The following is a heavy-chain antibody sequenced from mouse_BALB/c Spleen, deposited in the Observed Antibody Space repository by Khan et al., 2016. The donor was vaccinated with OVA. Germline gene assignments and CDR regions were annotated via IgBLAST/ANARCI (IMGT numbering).Heavy chain of an antibody. J-gene: IGHJ2*01. V-gene: IGHV1S81*02. D-gene: IGHD1-1*01. CDR2: TNPTNGRT. CDR1: GYTFTSYW. Sequence: VQLQQPGAELVKAGASVKMSCKASGYTFTSYWMHWVKQRLGQGLEWFAETNPTNGRTDYNEKFKSKTTLTVDKSSSTAYMQLSGLTSEDSAVYYCARIKKIVATDFDYWGQGTTLTGSS. CDR3: ARIKKIVATDFDY.